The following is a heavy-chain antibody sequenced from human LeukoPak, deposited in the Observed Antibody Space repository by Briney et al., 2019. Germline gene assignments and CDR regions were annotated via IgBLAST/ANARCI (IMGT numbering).Heavy chain of an antibody. J-gene: IGHJ3*02. CDR1: GFTFSSYG. CDR3: AKDLRTWDI. CDR2: IWYDGSNK. Sequence: PGGSLRLSCAASGFTFSSYGMHWVRQAPGKGLEWVAVIWYDGSNKYYADSVKGRFTISRDNSKNTLYLQMNSLRAEDTAVYYCAKDLRTWDIWGQGTMVTVSS. V-gene: IGHV3-33*06.